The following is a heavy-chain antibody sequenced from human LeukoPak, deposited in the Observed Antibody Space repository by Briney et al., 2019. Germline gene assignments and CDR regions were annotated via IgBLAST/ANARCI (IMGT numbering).Heavy chain of an antibody. CDR3: ATSPQSSGTYPRGTDY. Sequence: PGGSLRLSCAASGFTFTTYAMTWVRQAPGKGLEWVSGISGSGSSTYYADSVRGRFTISRDNSKNTLYLQMNRLRAQPWAIYYCATSPQSSGTYPRGTDYWGQGTLVTVSS. J-gene: IGHJ4*02. CDR1: GFTFTTYA. V-gene: IGHV3-23*01. CDR2: ISGSGSST. D-gene: IGHD1-26*01.